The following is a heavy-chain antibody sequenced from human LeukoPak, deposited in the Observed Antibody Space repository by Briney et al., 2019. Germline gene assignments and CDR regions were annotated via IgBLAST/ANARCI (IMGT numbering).Heavy chain of an antibody. CDR1: GFTFSSYA. J-gene: IGHJ4*02. CDR3: AREDYGDLIY. CDR2: IKQDGINK. V-gene: IGHV3-7*01. D-gene: IGHD4-17*01. Sequence: PGGSLRLSCAASGFTFSSYAMSWVRQAPGKGLEWVANIKQDGINKYYVDSVKGRFTISRDNAKNSLYLQMNSLRAEDTAVYYCAREDYGDLIYWGQGTLVTVSS.